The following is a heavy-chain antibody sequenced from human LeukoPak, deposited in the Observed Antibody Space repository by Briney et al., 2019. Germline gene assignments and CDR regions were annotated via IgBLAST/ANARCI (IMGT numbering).Heavy chain of an antibody. CDR1: GGSISSYY. Sequence: SGTLSLTCTVSGGSISSYYWSWIRQPPGKGLEWIGYIYYSGSTNYNPSLKSRVTISVDTSKNQFSLKLSSVTAADTAVYYCARDRSGYFDYWGQGTLVTVSS. CDR2: IYYSGST. CDR3: ARDRSGYFDY. V-gene: IGHV4-59*01. J-gene: IGHJ4*02. D-gene: IGHD3-10*01.